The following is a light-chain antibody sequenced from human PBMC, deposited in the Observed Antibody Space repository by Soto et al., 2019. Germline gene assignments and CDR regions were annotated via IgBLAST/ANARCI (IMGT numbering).Light chain of an antibody. Sequence: AIRMTQSPSSFSASTGARVPITCRASQGISSYLAWYQQKPGEAPKLLIYAASTLYGGVPSRFSGSGSGTDFALTITSLQAEDFATYYCLQHYSYPRTFGQGTKVDIK. CDR3: LQHYSYPRT. CDR1: QGISSY. CDR2: AAS. V-gene: IGKV1-8*01. J-gene: IGKJ1*01.